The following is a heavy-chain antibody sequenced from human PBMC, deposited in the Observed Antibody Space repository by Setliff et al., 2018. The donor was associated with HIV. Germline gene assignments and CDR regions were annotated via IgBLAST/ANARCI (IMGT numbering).Heavy chain of an antibody. CDR2: VNHSGIT. Sequence: SETLSLTCTVSGGSFTSYYWAWIRQTPGEGLEWLGEVNHSGITNYNPSLKSRVTISVDTSKNQFSLKLSSVTAADTAVYYCARAHPAPTSLWGSGYAYYGAFDYWGQGTLVTVSS. V-gene: IGHV4-34*01. J-gene: IGHJ4*02. CDR1: GGSFTSYY. D-gene: IGHD3-22*01. CDR3: ARAHPAPTSLWGSGYAYYGAFDY.